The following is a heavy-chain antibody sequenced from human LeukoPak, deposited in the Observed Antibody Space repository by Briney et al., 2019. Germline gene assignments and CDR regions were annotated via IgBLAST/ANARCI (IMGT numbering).Heavy chain of an antibody. J-gene: IGHJ6*02. V-gene: IGHV1-2*02. Sequence: GASVKVSCKASGYTFTDYYLHWVRPAPGQGLEWMGWINPNSGGTNYAQKSQGRVTMTTDTSISTAYMEVSRLRSDDTAVYYCARVRIGQQLDKYYYYAMDVWGQGTTVTVSS. CDR3: ARVRIGQQLDKYYYYAMDV. CDR1: GYTFTDYY. CDR2: INPNSGGT. D-gene: IGHD6-13*01.